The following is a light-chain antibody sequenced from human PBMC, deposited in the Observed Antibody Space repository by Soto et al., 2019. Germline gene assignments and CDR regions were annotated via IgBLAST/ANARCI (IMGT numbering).Light chain of an antibody. CDR2: SAS. V-gene: IGKV1-39*01. Sequence: DIQMTQSTSSLSASVGDRVTITCRASQSIAGYLSWYQQRPGKAPKFLIYSASSLQRGVPSRFSGSGSGTDFSLTTNGLQPEDFATYFCQQSFSVPITFGQGTRLEI. CDR3: QQSFSVPIT. CDR1: QSIAGY. J-gene: IGKJ5*01.